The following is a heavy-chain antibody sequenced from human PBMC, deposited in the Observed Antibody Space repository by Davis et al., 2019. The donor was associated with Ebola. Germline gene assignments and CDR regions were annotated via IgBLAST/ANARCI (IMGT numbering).Heavy chain of an antibody. CDR2: ISAYTGDT. CDR1: GYTLPSCG. V-gene: IGHV1-18*01. CDR3: AMDDYRNSRYGMDV. Sequence: ASVTVSCKASGYTLPSCGISWVRQAPGQGLEWMGWISAYTGDTNYAQKFQGRVTMTTDTSTSTAYMELTSLRSEDTAVYYCAMDDYRNSRYGMDVWGQGTTVTVSS. J-gene: IGHJ6*02. D-gene: IGHD4-11*01.